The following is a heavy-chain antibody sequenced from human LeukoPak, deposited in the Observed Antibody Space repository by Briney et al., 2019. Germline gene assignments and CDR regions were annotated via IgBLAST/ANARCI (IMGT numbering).Heavy chain of an antibody. CDR2: ISYHGRDT. CDR1: GVTFSSFA. CDR3: AAQPCSVGRCYLDY. Sequence: GGSLRLSCAASGVTFSSFAMHWVRQAPGKGLEWVAVISYHGRDTYYADSVKGRFTISRDNSKNTLYLQLNSLGAEDTAVYYCAAQPCSVGRCYLDYWGQGTLVTVSS. J-gene: IGHJ4*02. D-gene: IGHD2-15*01. V-gene: IGHV3-30*04.